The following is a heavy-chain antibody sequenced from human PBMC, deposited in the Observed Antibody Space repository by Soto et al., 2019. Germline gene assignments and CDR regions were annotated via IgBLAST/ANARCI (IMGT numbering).Heavy chain of an antibody. Sequence: EVQLLESGGGLVQPGGSLRLSCAASGFTFSSYAMSWVRQAPGKGLEWVSAISGSGGSTYYADSVKGRFTISRDNSKNTLYLQMNSLRAEDTAVYYCEERMTMVRGVIISAWGQGTLVTVSS. J-gene: IGHJ5*02. V-gene: IGHV3-23*01. CDR3: EERMTMVRGVIISA. CDR2: ISGSGGST. CDR1: GFTFSSYA. D-gene: IGHD3-10*01.